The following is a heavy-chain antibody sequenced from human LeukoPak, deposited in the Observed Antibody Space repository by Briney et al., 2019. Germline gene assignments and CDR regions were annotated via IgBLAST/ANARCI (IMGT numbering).Heavy chain of an antibody. CDR2: IYHSGTT. D-gene: IGHD3-22*01. Sequence: SETLSLTCTVSGGSITSGSYFWGWIRQTPGKGLEWIGTIYHSGTTNYNPSLASRATISIDTSKNQFSLKLSSVTAADTAVYYCARRGSSGYYYEGAFDIWGQGTMVTVSS. CDR1: GGSITSGSYF. V-gene: IGHV4-39*07. J-gene: IGHJ3*02. CDR3: ARRGSSGYYYEGAFDI.